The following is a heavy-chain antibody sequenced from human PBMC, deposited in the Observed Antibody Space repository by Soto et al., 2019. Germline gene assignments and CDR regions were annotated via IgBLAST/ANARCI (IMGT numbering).Heavy chain of an antibody. V-gene: IGHV1-69*13. CDR3: ARLSGYSSSWYVPYYFDY. Sequence: SVKVSCKASGGTFSSYAISWVRQAPGQGLEWMGGIIPIFGTANYAQKFQGRVTITADESTSTAYMELSSLRSEDTAVYYCARLSGYSSSWYVPYYFDYWGQGTLVTVSS. J-gene: IGHJ4*02. CDR1: GGTFSSYA. D-gene: IGHD6-13*01. CDR2: IIPIFGTA.